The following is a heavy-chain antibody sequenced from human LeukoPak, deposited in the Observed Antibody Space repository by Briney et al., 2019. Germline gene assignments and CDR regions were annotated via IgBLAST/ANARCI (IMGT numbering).Heavy chain of an antibody. CDR2: IRYDGTNK. V-gene: IGHV3-30*02. J-gene: IGHJ4*02. CDR3: AKVEMSTSPGGIDY. CDR1: GFIFSNFG. D-gene: IGHD5-24*01. Sequence: PGGSLRLSCAASGFIFSNFGRHWVRQAPGKGLEWVTFIRYDGTNKYYADSVKGRFTISRDNSKNTLYLQMNSLRLEDTAVYYCAKVEMSTSPGGIDYWGQGTLVTVSS.